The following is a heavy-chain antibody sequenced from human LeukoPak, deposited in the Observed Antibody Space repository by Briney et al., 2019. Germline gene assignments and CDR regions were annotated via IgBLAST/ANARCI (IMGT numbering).Heavy chain of an antibody. Sequence: GGSLRLSCAASGFTFSSYWMVWVRQAPGKGLEWVANIKQDGSEKYYVDSVKGRFTISRDNAKSSLYLQMNSLRAEDTAVYYCAKGYSYGIDYWGQGTLVTVSS. V-gene: IGHV3-7*01. D-gene: IGHD5-18*01. CDR2: IKQDGSEK. J-gene: IGHJ4*02. CDR3: AKGYSYGIDY. CDR1: GFTFSSYW.